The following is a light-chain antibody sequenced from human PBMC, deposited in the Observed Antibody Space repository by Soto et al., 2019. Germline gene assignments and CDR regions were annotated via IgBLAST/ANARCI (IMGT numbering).Light chain of an antibody. CDR1: QSISSW. CDR2: KAC. CDR3: QQYNSYWT. V-gene: IGKV1-5*03. J-gene: IGKJ1*01. Sequence: DIQMTQSPSTLSASVGDRVTITCRASQSISSWLAWYQQKQGKAPKLLIYKACNLESGVPSRFSGSGSGTEFTLTISSLQPDDLATYYCQQYNSYWTFGQGTKVEIK.